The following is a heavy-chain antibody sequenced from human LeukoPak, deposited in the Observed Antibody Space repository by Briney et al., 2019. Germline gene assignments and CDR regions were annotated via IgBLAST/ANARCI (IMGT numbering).Heavy chain of an antibody. CDR3: ARDRPPYYYDSSGSEYDAFDI. CDR1: GFTSSSYW. Sequence: PVGSPRLSCAPSGFTSSSYWMSSVRQAPGQGLEWVANIKQDGSEKYYVDSVKGRFTISRDNAKNSLYLQMNSLRAEDTAVYYCARDRPPYYYDSSGSEYDAFDIWGQGTMVTVSS. CDR2: IKQDGSEK. J-gene: IGHJ3*02. D-gene: IGHD3-22*01. V-gene: IGHV3-7*01.